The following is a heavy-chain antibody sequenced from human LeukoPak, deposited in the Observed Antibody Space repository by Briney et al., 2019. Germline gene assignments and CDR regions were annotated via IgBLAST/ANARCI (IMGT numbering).Heavy chain of an antibody. CDR2: IYTSGST. CDR3: ARGGPFRPLVVAATQGDAFDI. D-gene: IGHD2-15*01. Sequence: SETLSLTCAVYGGSFSGYYWSWIRQPAGKGLEWIGRIYTSGSTNYNPSLKSRVTISVDTSKNQFSLKLSSVTAADTAVYYCARGGPFRPLVVAATQGDAFDIWGQGTMVTVSS. CDR1: GGSFSGYY. V-gene: IGHV4-59*10. J-gene: IGHJ3*02.